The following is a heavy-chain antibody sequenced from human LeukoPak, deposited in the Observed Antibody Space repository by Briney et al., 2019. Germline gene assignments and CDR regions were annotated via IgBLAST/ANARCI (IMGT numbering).Heavy chain of an antibody. V-gene: IGHV1-69*04. CDR3: ARDNTDYYGSGSYIY. CDR2: IIPILGIA. Sequence: VKVSCKASGGTFISYAISWVRQAPGQGLEWMGRIIPILGIANYAQKFQGRVTITADKSTSTAYMELSSLRSEDTAVYYCARDNTDYYGSGSYIYWGQGTLVTVSS. J-gene: IGHJ4*02. CDR1: GGTFISYA. D-gene: IGHD3-10*01.